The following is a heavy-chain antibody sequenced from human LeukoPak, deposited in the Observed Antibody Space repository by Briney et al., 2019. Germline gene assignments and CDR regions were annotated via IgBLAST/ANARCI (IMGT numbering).Heavy chain of an antibody. Sequence: GGSLRLSCAASGFTFSSYAMSWVRQAPGRGLEWVSAISGSGGSTYYADSVKGRFTISRDNSKNTLYLQMNSLRAEDTAVYYCAKGGYCSGGSCYYYNWFDPWGQGTPVTVSS. CDR1: GFTFSSYA. J-gene: IGHJ5*02. CDR3: AKGGYCSGGSCYYYNWFDP. CDR2: ISGSGGST. V-gene: IGHV3-23*01. D-gene: IGHD2-15*01.